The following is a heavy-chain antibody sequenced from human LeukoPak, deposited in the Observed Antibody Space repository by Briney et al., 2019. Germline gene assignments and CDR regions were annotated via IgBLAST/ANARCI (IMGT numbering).Heavy chain of an antibody. D-gene: IGHD2-2*02. CDR3: ARGGGYQLLYDAFDI. CDR2: IYHSGST. CDR1: GYSISSGYY. J-gene: IGHJ3*02. V-gene: IGHV4-38-2*01. Sequence: SETLSLTCAVSGYSISSGYYWGWIRQPPGKGLEWIGIIYHSGSTYYNPSLKSRVTISVDTSKNQFSLKLSSVTAADTAVYYCARGGGYQLLYDAFDIWDQGTMVTVSS.